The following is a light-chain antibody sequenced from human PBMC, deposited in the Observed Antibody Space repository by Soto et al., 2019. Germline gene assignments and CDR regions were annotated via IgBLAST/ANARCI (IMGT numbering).Light chain of an antibody. J-gene: IGKJ1*01. Sequence: EIVLTQSPGTLSLSLGERATLSCRASQSITNNSLAWYQHKPGQAPRLLIYLASNRAAGIPDRFSGSGSGADFTLTINRLEPEDFAVYHCQQYGSSPWTFGQGTKVDIK. CDR2: LAS. V-gene: IGKV3-20*01. CDR3: QQYGSSPWT. CDR1: QSITNNS.